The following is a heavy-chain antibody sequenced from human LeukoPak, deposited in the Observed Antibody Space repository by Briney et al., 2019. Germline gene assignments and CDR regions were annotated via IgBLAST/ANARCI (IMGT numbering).Heavy chain of an antibody. Sequence: GSSVKVSCKASGGTFISYAISWVRQAPGQGLEWMGGIIPIFGTANYAQKFQGRVTITTDESTSTAYMELSSLRSEDTAVYYCARVPDGDYPLYYYYMDVWGKGTTVTVSS. CDR1: GGTFISYA. D-gene: IGHD4-17*01. J-gene: IGHJ6*03. CDR3: ARVPDGDYPLYYYYMDV. V-gene: IGHV1-69*05. CDR2: IIPIFGTA.